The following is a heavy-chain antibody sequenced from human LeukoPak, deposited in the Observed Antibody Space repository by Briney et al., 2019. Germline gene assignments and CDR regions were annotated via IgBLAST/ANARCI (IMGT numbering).Heavy chain of an antibody. CDR1: GYTFTSYD. CDR2: MNPNSGNT. Sequence: ASVKVSCKASGYTFTSYDVNWVRQATGQGLEWMGWMNPNSGNTGLAQKFQGRVTLTRDTSLSTAYMELSNLRSDDTAVYYCARDEVVAAPNYFGMVVWGQGTTVTVSS. V-gene: IGHV1-8*01. D-gene: IGHD2-15*01. J-gene: IGHJ6*02. CDR3: ARDEVVAAPNYFGMVV.